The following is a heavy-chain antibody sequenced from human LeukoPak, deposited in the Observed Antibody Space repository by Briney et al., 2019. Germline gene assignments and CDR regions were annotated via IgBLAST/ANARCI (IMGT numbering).Heavy chain of an antibody. V-gene: IGHV3-7*01. Sequence: GVSLRLSCAASGFTFSSYGMHWVRQAPGKGLEWVANIKQDGTEIFYVDSVRGRFIISRDNAENSLYLQMNSLRVEDTAVYYCARTPDGADYWGQGTLVTVSS. CDR1: GFTFSSYG. J-gene: IGHJ4*02. CDR3: ARTPDGADY. CDR2: IKQDGTEI. D-gene: IGHD3-10*01.